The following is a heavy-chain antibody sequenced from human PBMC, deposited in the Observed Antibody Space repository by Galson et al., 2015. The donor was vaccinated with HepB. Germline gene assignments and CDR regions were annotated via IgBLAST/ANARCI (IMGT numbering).Heavy chain of an antibody. CDR3: AKDVGSGWDYYYYGMDV. CDR1: GFTFSSYG. D-gene: IGHD6-19*01. V-gene: IGHV3-33*06. J-gene: IGHJ6*02. CDR2: IWYDGSNK. Sequence: SLRLSCAASGFTFSSYGMHWVRQAPGKGLEWVAVIWYDGSNKYYADSVKGRFTISRDNPKNTLYLQMNSLRAEDTAVYYCAKDVGSGWDYYYYGMDVWGQGTTVTVSS.